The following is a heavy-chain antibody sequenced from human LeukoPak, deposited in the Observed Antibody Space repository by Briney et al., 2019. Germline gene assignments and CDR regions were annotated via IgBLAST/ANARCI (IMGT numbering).Heavy chain of an antibody. CDR3: ARATGGYSYGVDY. Sequence: SETLSLTCAVYGGSFSGYYWSWIRQPPGKGLEWIEEINHSGSTNYNPSLKSRVTISVDTSKNQFSLKLSSVTAADTAVYYCARATGGYSYGVDYWGQGTLVTVSS. J-gene: IGHJ4*02. CDR2: INHSGST. CDR1: GGSFSGYY. V-gene: IGHV4-34*01. D-gene: IGHD5-18*01.